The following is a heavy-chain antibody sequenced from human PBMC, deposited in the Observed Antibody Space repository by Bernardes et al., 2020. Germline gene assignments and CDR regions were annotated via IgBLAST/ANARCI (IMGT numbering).Heavy chain of an antibody. CDR3: ARHPAWRPFHCGGDCQHYWYFDL. J-gene: IGHJ2*01. D-gene: IGHD2-21*01. CDR1: GGSISSSSYY. CDR2: IYYSGST. V-gene: IGHV4-39*01. Sequence: SETLSLTCTVSGGSISSSSYYWGWIRQPPGKGLEWIGSIYYSGSTYYNPSLKSRVTISVDTSKNQFSLKLSSVTAADTAVYYCARHPAWRPFHCGGDCQHYWYFDLWGRGTLVTVSS.